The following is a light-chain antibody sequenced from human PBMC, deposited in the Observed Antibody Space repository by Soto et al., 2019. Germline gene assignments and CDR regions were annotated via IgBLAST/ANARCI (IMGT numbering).Light chain of an antibody. V-gene: IGKV1-12*01. Sequence: DIQLTQSPSSVSASVGDRVTLTCQASQGISNWLAWYQQKPGKAPKLLISAASTLQGGVPSRFSGSFSGTDFTLTITSLQAEDFATYFCQQAYSLPVTFGQGTKLEIK. CDR3: QQAYSLPVT. CDR1: QGISNW. CDR2: AAS. J-gene: IGKJ2*01.